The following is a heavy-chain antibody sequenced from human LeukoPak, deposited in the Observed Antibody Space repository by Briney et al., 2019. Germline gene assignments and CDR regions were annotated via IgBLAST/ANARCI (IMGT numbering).Heavy chain of an antibody. J-gene: IGHJ4*02. CDR1: GFTFDDYA. CDR3: VKDWYRRRFGNFDY. V-gene: IGHV3-9*01. CDR2: ISWNSGSI. Sequence: GGSLRLSCAASGFTFDDYAMHWVRQAPGKGLEWVSGISWNSGSIGYADSVKGRFTISRDNAKNSLYLQMNSLRAEDTALYYCVKDWYRRRFGNFDYWGQGTLVTVSS. D-gene: IGHD3-10*01.